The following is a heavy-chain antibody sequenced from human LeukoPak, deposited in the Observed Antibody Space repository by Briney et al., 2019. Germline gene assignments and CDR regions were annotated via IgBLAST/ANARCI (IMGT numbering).Heavy chain of an antibody. CDR2: INAGNGNT. J-gene: IGHJ5*02. V-gene: IGHV1-3*01. D-gene: IGHD3-10*01. Sequence: GASVKVSCKASGYTFTSYAMHWVRQAPGQRLEWMGWINAGNGNTKYSQKFQGRVTITRDTSASTAYMELSSLRSEDTAVYYCARVSWFGELFGSFDPWGQGTLVTVSS. CDR3: ARVSWFGELFGSFDP. CDR1: GYTFTSYA.